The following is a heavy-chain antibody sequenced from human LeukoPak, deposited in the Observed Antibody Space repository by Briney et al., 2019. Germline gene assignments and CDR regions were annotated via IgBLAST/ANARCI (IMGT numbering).Heavy chain of an antibody. Sequence: SETLSLTCTVSGASMSDYYWSWIRQPPGKGLEWIGYIYYTGSTNYDPSLKSRVTMSVDTPKNQISLKLSSVTAADSAVYYCVRRVRYFGQNDYWGQGTLVTVSS. CDR1: GASMSDYY. D-gene: IGHD3-9*01. CDR2: IYYTGST. V-gene: IGHV4-59*08. CDR3: VRRVRYFGQNDY. J-gene: IGHJ4*02.